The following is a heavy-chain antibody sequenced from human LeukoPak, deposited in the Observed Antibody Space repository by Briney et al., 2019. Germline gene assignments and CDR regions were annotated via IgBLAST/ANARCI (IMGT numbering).Heavy chain of an antibody. CDR3: ARSDTFGGVIASDAFDI. D-gene: IGHD3-16*02. J-gene: IGHJ3*02. CDR1: GYSISRGYS. Sequence: TSETLSLTCTVSGYSISRGYSWGWIRQPPGKGLEWIGNIYHSGSTNYSPSLKSRVTISLDTSKKQFSLKLSSVTAADTAVYYCARSDTFGGVIASDAFDIWGQGTMVTVSS. CDR2: IYHSGST. V-gene: IGHV4-38-2*02.